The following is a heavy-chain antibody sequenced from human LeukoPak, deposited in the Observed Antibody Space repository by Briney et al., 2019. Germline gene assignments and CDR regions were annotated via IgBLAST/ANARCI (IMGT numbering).Heavy chain of an antibody. J-gene: IGHJ4*02. CDR2: ISAYNGNT. CDR1: GYTFTSYG. CDR3: ARGTVFGSSIRYFDWLSFDY. V-gene: IGHV1-18*01. D-gene: IGHD3-9*01. Sequence: ASVKVSCKASGYTFTSYGISWVRQAPGQGLEWMGWISAYNGNTNYAQKRQGRVTMTTDTSTSTAYMELRSLRSDDTAVYYCARGTVFGSSIRYFDWLSFDYWGQGTLVTVSS.